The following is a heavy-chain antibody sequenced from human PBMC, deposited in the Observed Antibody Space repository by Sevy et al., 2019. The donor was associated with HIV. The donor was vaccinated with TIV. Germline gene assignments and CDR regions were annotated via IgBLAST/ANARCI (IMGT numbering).Heavy chain of an antibody. D-gene: IGHD4-17*01. V-gene: IGHV3-11*01. Sequence: GGSLRLSCAASGFTFSDYYMSWIRQAPGKGLEWVSYIDGSGTTIYCTDSVKGRFTISRDNAKNSLYLQMNSLRAADTAVYYCARDHVRDGDLGDYYYYAMDVWGQGTTVTVSS. CDR2: IDGSGTTI. CDR1: GFTFSDYY. J-gene: IGHJ6*02. CDR3: ARDHVRDGDLGDYYYYAMDV.